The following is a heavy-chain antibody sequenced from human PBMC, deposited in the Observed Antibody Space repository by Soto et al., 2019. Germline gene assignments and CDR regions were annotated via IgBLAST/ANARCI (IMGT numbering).Heavy chain of an antibody. V-gene: IGHV4-4*07. Sequence: SETLSLTCTVSGDSVTSYYWSWIRQPAGKGLEWIGRIYSSGTTNYNPSLKSRVTMSVDTSKNRFSLKLTSVTAADTAVYYCARVSRTAMVYYFDYWGKGTLVTVSS. J-gene: IGHJ4*02. D-gene: IGHD5-18*01. CDR1: GDSVTSYY. CDR2: IYSSGTT. CDR3: ARVSRTAMVYYFDY.